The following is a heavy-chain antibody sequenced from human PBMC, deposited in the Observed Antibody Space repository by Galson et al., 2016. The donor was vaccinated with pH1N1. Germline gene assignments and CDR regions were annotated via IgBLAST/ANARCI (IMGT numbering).Heavy chain of an antibody. CDR2: ISPMFRTT. Sequence: SVKVSCKASGYTFTDYDINWVRQAPGQGLEWVGGISPMFRTTNHAQNFQGRLTITADESTTTAYMELKSLRSEDTAVYYCARDRGYTSSRSLGFDYWGHGTLVTVSS. V-gene: IGHV1-69*13. CDR3: ARDRGYTSSRSLGFDY. D-gene: IGHD5-12*01. CDR1: GYTFTDYD. J-gene: IGHJ4*01.